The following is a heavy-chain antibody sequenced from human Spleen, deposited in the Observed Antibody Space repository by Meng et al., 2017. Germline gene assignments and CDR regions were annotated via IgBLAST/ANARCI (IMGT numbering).Heavy chain of an antibody. J-gene: IGHJ4*02. CDR1: GFTFNNYW. CDR3: AKYSYGLGDYLDY. CDR2: IKLDGSET. Sequence: GSLKISCAASGFTFNNYWMNWVRQAPGKGLEWVANIKLDGSETYYVDSVKGRFAISRHNSRNTLYLQMNILRPEDTALYYCAKYSYGLGDYLDYWGQGALVTVSS. D-gene: IGHD5-18*01. V-gene: IGHV3-7*03.